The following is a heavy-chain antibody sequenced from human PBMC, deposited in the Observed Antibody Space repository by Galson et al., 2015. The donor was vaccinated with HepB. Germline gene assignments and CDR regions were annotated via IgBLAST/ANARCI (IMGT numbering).Heavy chain of an antibody. CDR3: ARRQYDFWSGYPLSYYYGLDV. J-gene: IGHJ6*02. Sequence: QSGAEVKKPGESLKISCKGSGYKFTSYWIGWVRQMPGKGLEWMGIIYPGDSDTRYSPSLQGQVTISVDKSISTAYLQWSSLKASDTAMYYCARRQYDFWSGYPLSYYYGLDVWGQGTTVTVSS. V-gene: IGHV5-51*01. CDR2: IYPGDSDT. CDR1: GYKFTSYW. D-gene: IGHD3-3*01.